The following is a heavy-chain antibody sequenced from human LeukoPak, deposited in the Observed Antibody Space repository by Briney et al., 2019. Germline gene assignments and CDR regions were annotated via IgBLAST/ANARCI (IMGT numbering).Heavy chain of an antibody. Sequence: SVKVSCKASGGTFSSYAISWVRQAPGQGLEWMGGIIPIFGTANYAQKFQGRVTITADKSTSTAYMELSSLRSEDTAVHYCARERSYYGSGSYYYYYGMDVWGKGTTVTVSS. CDR1: GGTFSSYA. D-gene: IGHD3-10*01. V-gene: IGHV1-69*06. J-gene: IGHJ6*04. CDR3: ARERSYYGSGSYYYYYGMDV. CDR2: IIPIFGTA.